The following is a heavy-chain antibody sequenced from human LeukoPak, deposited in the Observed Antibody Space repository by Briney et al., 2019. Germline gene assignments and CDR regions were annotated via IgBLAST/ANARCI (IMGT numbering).Heavy chain of an antibody. V-gene: IGHV1-8*03. D-gene: IGHD6-19*01. J-gene: IGHJ3*02. CDR3: GRGLEAVAGPEDAFDI. CDR2: MNPNSANT. Sequence: ASVKGSCKASGYTLTTYNIHWVRQASGQGLECMGWMNPNSANTGYAQKFQGRVTITRDTSISTAYMELSRTKSEETGLYFRGRGLEAVAGPEDAFDIWGEGKMVTVSS. CDR1: GYTLTTYN.